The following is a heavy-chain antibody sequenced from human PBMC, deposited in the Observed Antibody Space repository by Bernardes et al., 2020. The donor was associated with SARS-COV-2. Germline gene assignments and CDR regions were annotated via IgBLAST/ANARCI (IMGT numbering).Heavy chain of an antibody. CDR2: INIYSDVT. V-gene: IGHV1-18*01. Sequence: ASVKVSCKASGYTFNNYGIGWVRQAPGQGLEWMGWINIYSDVTHYAQKFQGRVAMTTDTSTSTAYMELRSLRSDDTAVYYCARDRSGGVFDLWGRGTLVTVSS. D-gene: IGHD3-16*01. CDR3: ARDRSGGVFDL. CDR1: GYTFNNYG. J-gene: IGHJ2*01.